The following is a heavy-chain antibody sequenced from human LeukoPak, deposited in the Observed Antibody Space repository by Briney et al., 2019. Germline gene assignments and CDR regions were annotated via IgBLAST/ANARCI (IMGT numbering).Heavy chain of an antibody. CDR2: FGSAGDT. CDR1: GFPFSAYD. J-gene: IGHJ2*01. CDR3: VRGALPGDNWYFDL. Sequence: GGSLRLSCATSGFPFSAYDMHWVRQAPGKGLEWVSAFGSAGDTHYPGAVKGRFTISRDYATDSLYLQMNSLRAGDTAVYFCVRGALPGDNWYFDLWGRGTLVTVSS. V-gene: IGHV3-13*01.